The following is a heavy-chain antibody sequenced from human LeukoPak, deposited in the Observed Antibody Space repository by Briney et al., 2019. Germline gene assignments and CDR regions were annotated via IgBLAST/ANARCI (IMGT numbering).Heavy chain of an antibody. CDR1: GYTFTGYY. Sequence: ASVKVSCKASGYTFTGYYMHWVRQAPGQGLEWMGRINPNSGGTNYAQKFQGRVTMTRDTSISTAYTELSRLRSDDTAVYYCARDRWYYDILTGYYSGMDVWGQGTTVTVSS. D-gene: IGHD3-9*01. CDR3: ARDRWYYDILTGYYSGMDV. CDR2: INPNSGGT. V-gene: IGHV1-2*06. J-gene: IGHJ6*02.